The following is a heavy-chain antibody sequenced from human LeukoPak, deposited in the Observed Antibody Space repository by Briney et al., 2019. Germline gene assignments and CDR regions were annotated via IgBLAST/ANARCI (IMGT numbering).Heavy chain of an antibody. Sequence: SETLSLTCTVSGDSISSGDDYWSWIRQPAGKGLEWIGRTSSSGSTNYNPSLKSRVTISVDTSKNQFSLKLSSVTAADTAVYFCARGPYSYGSSGAFDIWGQGTMVTVSS. V-gene: IGHV4-61*02. CDR2: TSSSGST. D-gene: IGHD3-22*01. J-gene: IGHJ3*02. CDR3: ARGPYSYGSSGAFDI. CDR1: GDSISSGDDY.